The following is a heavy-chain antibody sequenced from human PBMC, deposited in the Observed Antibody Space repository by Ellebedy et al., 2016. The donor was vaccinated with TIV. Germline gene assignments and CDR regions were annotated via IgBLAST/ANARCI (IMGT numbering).Heavy chain of an antibody. Sequence: MPSETLSLTCSISGGSIGSSDYYWGWIRQPPGKGLEWIGSVFYNGDTYNNPSLRSRVIISVDKSKNQFSLKLNSVTAADTAVYYCARQGHSSGWYVGEYYFDYWGQGTLVTVSS. V-gene: IGHV4-39*07. J-gene: IGHJ4*02. CDR3: ARQGHSSGWYVGEYYFDY. CDR2: VFYNGDT. CDR1: GGSIGSSDYY. D-gene: IGHD6-19*01.